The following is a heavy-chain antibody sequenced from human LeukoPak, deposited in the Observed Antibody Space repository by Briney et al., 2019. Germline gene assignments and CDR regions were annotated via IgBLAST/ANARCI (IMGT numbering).Heavy chain of an antibody. V-gene: IGHV4-59*01. J-gene: IGHJ4*02. CDR3: ARLDGYNEVFDY. CDR2: IYYSGST. Sequence: PSETLSLTCTVSGGSISSYYWSWIRQPPGKGLEWIGYIYYSGSTNYNPSLKSRVTISVDTSKNQFSLKLSSVTAADTAVYYCARLDGYNEVFDYWGQGTLVTVSS. D-gene: IGHD5-24*01. CDR1: GGSISSYY.